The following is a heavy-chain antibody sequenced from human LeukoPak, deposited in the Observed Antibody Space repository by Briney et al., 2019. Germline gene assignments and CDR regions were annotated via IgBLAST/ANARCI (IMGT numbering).Heavy chain of an antibody. Sequence: SSETLSLTCIVSGGSISSGSHCWSWIRQPAGKGLEWIGRIYSSGNTNYNPSLKSRVTTSLDTSKNQFSLNLSSVTAADTAVYYCAGEVGGSWFDPWGLGTLVTVSS. CDR2: IYSSGNT. CDR3: AGEVGGSWFDP. J-gene: IGHJ5*02. D-gene: IGHD1-26*01. CDR1: GGSISSGSHC. V-gene: IGHV4-61*02.